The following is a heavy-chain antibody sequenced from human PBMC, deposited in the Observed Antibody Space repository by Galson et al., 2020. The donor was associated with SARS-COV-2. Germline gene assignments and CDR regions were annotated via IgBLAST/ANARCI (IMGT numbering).Heavy chain of an antibody. CDR1: GFTFSSYW. CDR2: INTDETDT. J-gene: IGHJ6*03. CDR3: ARAAWSIAARLSYYSYMDV. V-gene: IGHV3-74*01. D-gene: IGHD6-6*01. Sequence: GGSLRLSCAASGFTFSSYWMHWVRQAPGKGLMWVSRINTDETDTNYADSVNGRFTISRDNAKNTMYLQMNNLRGEDTAVYYCARAAWSIAARLSYYSYMDVWGKGTTVTVSS.